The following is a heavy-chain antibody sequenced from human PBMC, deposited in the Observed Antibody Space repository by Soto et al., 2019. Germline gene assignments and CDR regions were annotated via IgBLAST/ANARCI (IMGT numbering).Heavy chain of an antibody. CDR3: AREPPRATAGLNYFDP. CDR2: ISPFNGHT. J-gene: IGHJ5*02. D-gene: IGHD6-13*01. Sequence: QVQLVQSGTEVKKPGASVKVSCKTSGYTFINFGIGWVRQAPGQGLEGMGWISPFNGHTHYAQKFQGRVSLTTDTSTSTAFLELRSLTYDDTAVYYCAREPPRATAGLNYFDPWGQGTLVTVSS. CDR1: GYTFINFG. V-gene: IGHV1-18*01.